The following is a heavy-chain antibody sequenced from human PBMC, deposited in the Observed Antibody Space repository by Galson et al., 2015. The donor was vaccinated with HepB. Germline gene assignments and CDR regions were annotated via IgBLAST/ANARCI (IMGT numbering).Heavy chain of an antibody. CDR1: GFTFSSYS. Sequence: SLRLYCAASGFTFSSYSMNWVRQAPGKGLEWVSSISSSSSYIYYADSVKGRFTISRDNAKNSLYLQMNSLRAEDTAVYYCSHSSSWYLRDYWGQGTLVTVSS. V-gene: IGHV3-21*01. CDR2: ISSSSSYI. J-gene: IGHJ4*02. D-gene: IGHD6-13*01. CDR3: SHSSSWYLRDY.